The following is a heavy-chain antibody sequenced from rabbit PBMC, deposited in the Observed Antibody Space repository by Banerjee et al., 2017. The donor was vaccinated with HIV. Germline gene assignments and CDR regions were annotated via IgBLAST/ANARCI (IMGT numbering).Heavy chain of an antibody. CDR2: IYTGDGNT. J-gene: IGHJ4*01. Sequence: QEQLEESGGDLVKPEGSLTLTCTASGFSFNNNYVMCWVRQAPGKGLEWIACIYTGDGNTHYASWAKGRFTISKTSSTVDLKMTSLTVADTATYFCARDLAGVIGWNFKLWGQGTLVTV. V-gene: IGHV1S45*01. CDR1: GFSFNNNYV. D-gene: IGHD4-1*01. CDR3: ARDLAGVIGWNFKL.